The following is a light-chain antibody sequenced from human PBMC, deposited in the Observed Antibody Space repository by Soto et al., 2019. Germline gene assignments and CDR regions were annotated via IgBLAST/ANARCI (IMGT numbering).Light chain of an antibody. V-gene: IGKV1-6*01. J-gene: IGKJ2*01. CDR2: GAS. Sequence: AIQMTQSPSSLSASVGDRVTITCRASQGIRSDLGWYQQKPGKAPKFLIYGASSLQSSVPSRFSGSGSGTDFTLTISSLQPEDFATYYCLQGYNYPYTFGQGTKLEVK. CDR3: LQGYNYPYT. CDR1: QGIRSD.